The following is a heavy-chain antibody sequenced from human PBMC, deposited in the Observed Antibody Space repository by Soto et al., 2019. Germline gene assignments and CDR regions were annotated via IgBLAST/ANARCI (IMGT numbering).Heavy chain of an antibody. J-gene: IGHJ6*02. CDR2: IYYSGST. V-gene: IGHV4-59*12. CDR3: ARDAPPYSNYEPYYYYGMDV. Sequence: SETLSLTCTVSGGSISSYYWSWIRQPPGKGLEWIGYIYYSGSTNYNPSLKSRVTISVDTSKNQFSLKLSSVTAADTAVYYCARDAPPYSNYEPYYYYGMDVWGQGTTVTVSS. D-gene: IGHD4-4*01. CDR1: GGSISSYY.